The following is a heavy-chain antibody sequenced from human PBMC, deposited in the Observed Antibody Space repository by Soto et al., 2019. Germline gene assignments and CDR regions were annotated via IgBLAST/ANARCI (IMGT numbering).Heavy chain of an antibody. CDR3: ARDDSSGYYPFDY. J-gene: IGHJ4*02. Sequence: QVQLVESGGGVVQPGRSLRLSCAASGFTFSSYGMHWVRQAPGKGLEWVAVIWYDGSNKYYADSVKGRFTISRDNSKNTLYLQMNSLRAEDTAVYYCARDDSSGYYPFDYCCQGTLVTVSS. CDR1: GFTFSSYG. CDR2: IWYDGSNK. V-gene: IGHV3-33*01. D-gene: IGHD3-22*01.